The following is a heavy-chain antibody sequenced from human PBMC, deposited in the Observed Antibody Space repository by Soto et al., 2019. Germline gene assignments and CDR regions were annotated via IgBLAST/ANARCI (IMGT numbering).Heavy chain of an antibody. Sequence: GGSLRLSCAASGFTFSSYGMHWVRQAPGKGLEWVAVIWYDGSNKYYADSVKGRFTISRDNSKNTLYLQMNSLRAEDTAVYYCARELSGRFLDVWGKGTTVTVSS. J-gene: IGHJ6*04. CDR1: GFTFSSYG. CDR3: ARELSGRFLDV. D-gene: IGHD3-3*01. V-gene: IGHV3-33*01. CDR2: IWYDGSNK.